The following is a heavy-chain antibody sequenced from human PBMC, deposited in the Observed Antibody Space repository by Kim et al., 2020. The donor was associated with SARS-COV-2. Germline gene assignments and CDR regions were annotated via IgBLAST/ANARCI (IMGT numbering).Heavy chain of an antibody. CDR3: ARLGRNDWKVRFFDL. CDR2: IDYSGTT. Sequence: SETLSLTCGVSGDSISSPTHYWGWVRQAPGKGLEWIGNIDYSGTTYYNPSLNSRVTITMDTSKNHLSLRLTSVTAADTAFYYCARLGRNDWKVRFFDLWGRGTLVTVSS. CDR1: GDSISSPTHY. J-gene: IGHJ2*01. D-gene: IGHD1-1*01. V-gene: IGHV4-39*01.